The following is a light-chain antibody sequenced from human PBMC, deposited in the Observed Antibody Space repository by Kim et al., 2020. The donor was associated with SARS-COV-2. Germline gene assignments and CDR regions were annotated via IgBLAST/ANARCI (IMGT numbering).Light chain of an antibody. CDR1: SSNIGKNN. V-gene: IGLV1-47*02. CDR2: SNN. J-gene: IGLJ2*01. CDR3: AGWDDRLSGEV. Sequence: QSVLTQPPSASGTPGQRVTISCSGSSSNIGKNNVYWYQQLPGTAPKLLIHSNNQRPSGVPDRFSGSKSGTSASLAISGLRSEDEGDYYCAGWDDRLSGEVFGGGTKVTVL.